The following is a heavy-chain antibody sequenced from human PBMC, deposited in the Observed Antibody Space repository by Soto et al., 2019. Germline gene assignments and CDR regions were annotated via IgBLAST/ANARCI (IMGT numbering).Heavy chain of an antibody. CDR3: TVWGSGNDFGAA. Sequence: EVQLVESGGGLVQPGGSLRLSCAASGFTFSDHYMDWVRQAPGKGLEWVGRSKNKADSYTTEYAASVKGRFTISRDGSTTSLFLQMNSLTTEDTAVYYCTVWGSGNDFGAAWGQGILVTVSS. D-gene: IGHD3-10*01. CDR2: SKNKADSYTT. J-gene: IGHJ4*02. V-gene: IGHV3-72*01. CDR1: GFTFSDHY.